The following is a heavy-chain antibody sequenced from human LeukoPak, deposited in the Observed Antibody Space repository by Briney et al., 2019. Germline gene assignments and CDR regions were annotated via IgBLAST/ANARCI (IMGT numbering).Heavy chain of an antibody. CDR2: ISAYNGNT. CDR1: GYTFTSYG. J-gene: IGHJ4*02. CDR3: ARVRTYYDFWSGYLTDY. V-gene: IGHV1-18*01. Sequence: ASVKVSCNASGYTFTSYGISWVRQAPGQGLEWMGWISAYNGNTNYAQKLQGRVTMTTDTSTSTAYMELRSLRSDDTAVYYCARVRTYYDFWSGYLTDYRGQGTLVTVSS. D-gene: IGHD3-3*01.